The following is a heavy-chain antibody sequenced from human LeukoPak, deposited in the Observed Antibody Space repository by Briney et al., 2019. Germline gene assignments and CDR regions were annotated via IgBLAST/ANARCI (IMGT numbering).Heavy chain of an antibody. J-gene: IGHJ3*02. D-gene: IGHD1-14*01. CDR3: AREQISINALDM. CDR2: ISYIGST. V-gene: IGHV4-59*11. Sequence: SETLSLTCTVSGASISAHYLTWIRHAPGKGLEWIGYISYIGSTNYNPSLKTRVTISVETSKNLFSLLLRSGPAADTAVYNCAREQISINALDMWGQGTMVTVSS. CDR1: GASISAHY.